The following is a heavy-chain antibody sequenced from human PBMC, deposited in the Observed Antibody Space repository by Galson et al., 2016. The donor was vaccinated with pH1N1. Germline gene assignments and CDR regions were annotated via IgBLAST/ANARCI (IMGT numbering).Heavy chain of an antibody. Sequence: SGAEVQKPGESLKISCKGSGYNFDRYWIGWVRQMPGKGLEWMGIIYPGDSDTRYSPSFQGQVSISADKSISTAYLQWSSLKASDTAMYYCARQEFSDYWGQGTLVIVSS. CDR2: IYPGDSDT. V-gene: IGHV5-51*01. J-gene: IGHJ4*02. CDR1: GYNFDRYW. D-gene: IGHD2/OR15-2a*01. CDR3: ARQEFSDY.